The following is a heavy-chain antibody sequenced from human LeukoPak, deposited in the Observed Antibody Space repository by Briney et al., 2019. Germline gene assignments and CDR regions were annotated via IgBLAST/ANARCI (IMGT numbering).Heavy chain of an antibody. CDR1: GYTFTTYW. CDR3: VRHGLGSSWFGFDY. V-gene: IGHV5-51*01. CDR2: IYPGDSDP. Sequence: GESLKISCKGSGYTFTTYWIGWVRQTPGKGLEWMGIIYPGDSDPRYRPSFQGQVTISADKSISTAYLQWSSLKASDSAMYYCVRHGLGSSWFGFDYWGQGTLVTVSS. D-gene: IGHD6-13*01. J-gene: IGHJ4*02.